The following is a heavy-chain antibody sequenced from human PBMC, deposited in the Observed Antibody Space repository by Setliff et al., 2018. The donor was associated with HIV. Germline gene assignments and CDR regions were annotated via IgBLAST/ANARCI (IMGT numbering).Heavy chain of an antibody. CDR3: ARMRGGHNIREGAFDI. Sequence: GASVKVSCKASGYSFSSYGIGWVRLAPGQGLEWMGWMSTGNGDTNYAQKVQGRVTMTTDTGTRTAYMELRSLRSDDTVMYYCARMRGGHNIREGAFDIWGQGTMVTVS. V-gene: IGHV1-18*01. CDR2: MSTGNGDT. J-gene: IGHJ3*02. CDR1: GYSFSSYG. D-gene: IGHD1-20*01.